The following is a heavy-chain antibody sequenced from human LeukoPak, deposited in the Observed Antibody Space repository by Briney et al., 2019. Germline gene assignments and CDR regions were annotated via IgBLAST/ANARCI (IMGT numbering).Heavy chain of an antibody. J-gene: IGHJ4*02. CDR1: GFTFSNAW. D-gene: IGHD1/OR15-1a*01. V-gene: IGHV3-15*01. Sequence: NPGGFLRLSCAASGFTFSNAWMSWVRQAPGKGLEWVGRIKSKTDGGTTDYAAPVKGRFTISRDDSKNTLYLQMNSLKTEDTAVYYCTTRYNWNNGVTFDYWGQGALVTVSS. CDR2: IKSKTDGGTT. CDR3: TTRYNWNNGVTFDY.